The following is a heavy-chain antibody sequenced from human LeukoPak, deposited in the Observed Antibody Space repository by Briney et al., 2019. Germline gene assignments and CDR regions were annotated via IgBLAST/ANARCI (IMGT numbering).Heavy chain of an antibody. J-gene: IGHJ4*02. CDR1: GFTFSSYA. D-gene: IGHD3-22*01. CDR3: ASERYYYDSSGGDN. V-gene: IGHV3-23*01. CDR2: LSDSGASK. Sequence: GGSLRLSCAASGFTFSSYAMTWVRQAPGKGLEWVSALSDSGASKYYADSVKGRFTISRDNSKNTLYLQMNSLRAEDTAVYYCASERYYYDSSGGDNWGQGTLVTVSS.